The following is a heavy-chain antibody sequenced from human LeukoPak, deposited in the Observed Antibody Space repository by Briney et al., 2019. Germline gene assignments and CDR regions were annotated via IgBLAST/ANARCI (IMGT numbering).Heavy chain of an antibody. V-gene: IGHV3-30*18. CDR1: GFTFSSYG. CDR2: ISYDGSNK. J-gene: IGHJ3*01. CDR3: AKDLSGDMSD. D-gene: IGHD3-10*01. Sequence: PGRSLRLSCAASGFTFSSYGMHWVRQAPGKGREWVAVISYDGSNKYYADSVKGRFTISRDNSKNTLYLQMNSLRAEDTAVYYCAKDLSGDMSDWGQGTMVTVSS.